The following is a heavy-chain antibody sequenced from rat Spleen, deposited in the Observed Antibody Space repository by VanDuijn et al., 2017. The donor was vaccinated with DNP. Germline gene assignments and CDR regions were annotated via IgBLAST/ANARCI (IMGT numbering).Heavy chain of an antibody. CDR3: STGRGGPDY. D-gene: IGHD1-11*01. CDR1: GFNFKDYW. J-gene: IGHJ2*01. Sequence: EVKLVESGGGLVQPGRSLKLSCAASGFNFKDYWMGWVRQAPGKGLEWIGEINKDSSIINYPLSLKEKFTISRDNVQDILYLQMSKVGSEDTATYYCSTGRGGPDYWGQGVMVTVSS. V-gene: IGHV4-2*01. CDR2: INKDSSII.